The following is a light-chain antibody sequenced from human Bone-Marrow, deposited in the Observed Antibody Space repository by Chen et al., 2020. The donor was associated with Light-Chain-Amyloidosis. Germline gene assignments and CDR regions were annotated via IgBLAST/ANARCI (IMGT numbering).Light chain of an antibody. J-gene: IGLJ3*02. CDR3: QVWARSSDRPV. Sequence: SYVLTQPSSVSVAPGQTATIACWGNNIGSTSVTWYQQTPGQAPLLVVYDDSDRPSGIPERLTGSNAGNTASLTISRVEAGDGADYYCQVWARSSDRPVFGGGTKLTVL. V-gene: IGLV3-21*02. CDR1: NIGSTS. CDR2: DDS.